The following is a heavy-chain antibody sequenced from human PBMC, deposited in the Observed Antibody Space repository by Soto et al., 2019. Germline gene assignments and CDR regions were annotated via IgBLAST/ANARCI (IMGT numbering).Heavy chain of an antibody. Sequence: QVQLQESGPGLVKPSQTLSLTCNVSGGSISSADYYWTWIRQPPGKGLEWIGYIYYSGSVYHNPSLKSRVTMSLDMSKNQCSLKLSSVTAADTAVYYCARLAAPAGGYYEGRMVDYWGQGTLVTVSS. CDR3: ARLAAPAGGYYEGRMVDY. J-gene: IGHJ4*02. V-gene: IGHV4-30-4*01. CDR1: GGSISSADYY. CDR2: IYYSGSV. D-gene: IGHD6-13*01.